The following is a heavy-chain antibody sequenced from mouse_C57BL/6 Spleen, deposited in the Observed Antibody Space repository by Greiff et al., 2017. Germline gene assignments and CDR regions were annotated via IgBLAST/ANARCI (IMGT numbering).Heavy chain of an antibody. CDR1: GFTFSSYA. V-gene: IGHV5-4*01. CDR3: ARDGITTVSYEGYFDV. CDR2: ISDGGSYT. Sequence: EVKLVESGGGLVKPGGSLKLSCAASGFTFSSYAMSWVRQTPEKRLEWVATISDGGSYTYYPDNVKGRFTISRDNAKNNLYLQMSHLKSEDTAMYYCARDGITTVSYEGYFDVWGTGTTVTVSS. D-gene: IGHD1-1*01. J-gene: IGHJ1*03.